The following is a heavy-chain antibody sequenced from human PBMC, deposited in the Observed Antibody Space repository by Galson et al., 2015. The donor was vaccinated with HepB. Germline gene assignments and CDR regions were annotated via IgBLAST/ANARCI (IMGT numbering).Heavy chain of an antibody. CDR2: ISGSGGST. Sequence: SLRLSCAASGFTFSSYAMSWVRQAPGKGLEWVSAISGSGGSTYYADSVKGRFTISRDNSKNTLYLQMNSLRAEDTAVYYCAKDVGNYDYVSWVGYWGQGTLVTVSS. CDR3: AKDVGNYDYVSWVGY. CDR1: GFTFSSYA. D-gene: IGHD3-16*01. J-gene: IGHJ4*02. V-gene: IGHV3-23*01.